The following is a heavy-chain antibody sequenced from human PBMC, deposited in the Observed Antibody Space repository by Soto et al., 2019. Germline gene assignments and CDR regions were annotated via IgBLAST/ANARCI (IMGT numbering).Heavy chain of an antibody. CDR2: ISSSGGTI. D-gene: IGHD1-26*01. CDR3: AGGSATFRGIDV. Sequence: PGGSLRLSCAASGFSFSDYYMKWIRQAPGKGLEWVSYISSSGGTIYHADSVKGRFTISRDNTNNSLYLQMNSLRAEDTAVYYCAGGSATFRGIDVRGQRTTDTGSS. J-gene: IGHJ6*02. V-gene: IGHV3-11*01. CDR1: GFSFSDYY.